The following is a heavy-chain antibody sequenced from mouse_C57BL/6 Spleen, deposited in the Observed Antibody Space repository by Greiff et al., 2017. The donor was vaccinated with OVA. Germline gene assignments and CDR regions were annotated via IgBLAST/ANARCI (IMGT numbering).Heavy chain of an antibody. Sequence: QVQLKQPGAELVRPGSSVKLSCKASGYTFTSYWMHWVKQRPIQGLEWIGNIDPSDSETHYNQKFKDKATLTVDKSSSTAYMQLSSLTSEDSAVYYGAREGLTGTVVATRGAMDYWGQGTSVTVSS. CDR1: GYTFTSYW. J-gene: IGHJ4*01. V-gene: IGHV1-52*01. CDR2: IDPSDSET. D-gene: IGHD1-1*01. CDR3: AREGLTGTVVATRGAMDY.